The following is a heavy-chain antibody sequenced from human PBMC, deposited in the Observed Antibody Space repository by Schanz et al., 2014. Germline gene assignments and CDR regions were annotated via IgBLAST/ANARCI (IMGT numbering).Heavy chain of an antibody. J-gene: IGHJ4*02. CDR1: GFTVSNTY. Sequence: EEQVVESGGGLVQPGGSLRLSCAVSGFTVSNTYMCWVRQAPGKGLQWVSCIYLDGSTYYADSVKGRLTISRDTSKNTLYLQMNSLSAEDTAVYYCAKDHAGSDILTALGNWGQGTLVTVSS. CDR2: IYLDGST. V-gene: IGHV3-66*01. CDR3: AKDHAGSDILTALGN. D-gene: IGHD3-9*01.